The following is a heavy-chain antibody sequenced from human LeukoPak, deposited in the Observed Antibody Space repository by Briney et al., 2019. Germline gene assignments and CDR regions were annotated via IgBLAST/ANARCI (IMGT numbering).Heavy chain of an antibody. D-gene: IGHD3-10*01. Sequence: GGSLRLSCAASGFAFSNVWMSWVRQAPGKGLEWVANIKQDGSEKNYVDSVKGRFTISRDNAKNSLYLQMNSLRVEDTAVYYCGRYGQVPIDWGQGTLVTVSS. J-gene: IGHJ4*02. CDR2: IKQDGSEK. CDR3: GRYGQVPID. V-gene: IGHV3-7*03. CDR1: GFAFSNVW.